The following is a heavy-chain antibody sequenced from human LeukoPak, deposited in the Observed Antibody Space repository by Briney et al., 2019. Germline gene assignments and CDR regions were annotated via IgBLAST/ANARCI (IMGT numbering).Heavy chain of an antibody. Sequence: SKTLSLTCTVSGGSISSYYWSWIRQPPGKGLEWIGYIYYSGSTNYNPSLKSRVTISVDTSKNQFSLKLSSVTAADTAVYYCATQAPNHYDFWSGALDYWGQGTLVTVSS. CDR3: ATQAPNHYDFWSGALDY. D-gene: IGHD3-3*01. V-gene: IGHV4-59*08. J-gene: IGHJ4*02. CDR1: GGSISSYY. CDR2: IYYSGST.